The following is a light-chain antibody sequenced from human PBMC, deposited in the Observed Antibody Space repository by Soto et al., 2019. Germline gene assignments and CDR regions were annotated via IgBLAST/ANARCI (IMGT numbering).Light chain of an antibody. CDR3: HQRYSWPRT. J-gene: IGKJ2*01. V-gene: IGKV3-11*01. CDR2: AAS. CDR1: QSVSSQ. Sequence: IVLTQSPATLSLSPGERATLSCRASQSVSSQLAWYQHKPGQAPRLLIYAASTRATGIPARFSGSGSGTDFTLTISSLAPEDFAVYYCHQRYSWPRTFGQGTKLELK.